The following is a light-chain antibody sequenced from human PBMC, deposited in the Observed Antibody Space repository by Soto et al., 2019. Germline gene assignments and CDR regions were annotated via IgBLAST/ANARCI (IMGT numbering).Light chain of an antibody. CDR2: GAS. V-gene: IGKV3-20*01. Sequence: EIVLTQSPGTLSLSPEERATLSCRASQSVSRSYLAWYQQKPGQAPRLLIYGASSRATGIPDRFSGSGSGTDFTLTISRLEPEDFAVYYCQQYGSSLPWTFGQGTKVEIK. CDR3: QQYGSSLPWT. CDR1: QSVSRSY. J-gene: IGKJ1*01.